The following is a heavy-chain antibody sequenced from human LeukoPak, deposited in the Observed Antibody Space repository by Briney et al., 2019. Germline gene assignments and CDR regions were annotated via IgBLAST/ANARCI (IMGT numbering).Heavy chain of an antibody. CDR3: ARLFHYDILTGYRSPDAFDI. D-gene: IGHD3-9*01. CDR1: GYSFTSYW. J-gene: IGHJ3*02. CDR2: IYPGDSDT. V-gene: IGHV5-51*01. Sequence: KNGESLKISCKGSGYSFTSYWIGWVRQMPGKGLEWMGIIYPGDSDTRYSPSFQGQVTISADKSTSTAYLQWSSLKASDTAMYYCARLFHYDILTGYRSPDAFDIWGQGTMVTVSS.